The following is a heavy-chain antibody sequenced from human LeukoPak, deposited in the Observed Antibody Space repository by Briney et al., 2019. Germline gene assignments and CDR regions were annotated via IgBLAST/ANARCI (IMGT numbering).Heavy chain of an antibody. D-gene: IGHD3-22*01. CDR3: ARVVNYYDSSGYDWYYFDY. J-gene: IGHJ4*02. Sequence: SETLSLTCTVSGGSISSYYWSWIRQPPGKGLGWIGYIYYSGSTNYNPSLKSRVTISVDTSKNQFSLKLSSVTAADTAVYNCARVVNYYDSSGYDWYYFDYWGQGTLVTVSS. CDR2: IYYSGST. CDR1: GGSISSYY. V-gene: IGHV4-59*01.